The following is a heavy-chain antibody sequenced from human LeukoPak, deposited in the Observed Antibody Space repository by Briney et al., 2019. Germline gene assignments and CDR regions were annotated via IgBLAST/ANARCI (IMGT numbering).Heavy chain of an antibody. CDR1: GFTFSSYE. V-gene: IGHV3-48*03. CDR3: AELGITMIGGV. CDR2: ISSSGSTI. D-gene: IGHD3-10*02. Sequence: PGGSLRLSCAACGFTFSSYEMNWDRQAPGKGLELVSYISSSGSTIYYADSVKGRFTISRDNAKNSLYLQMNSLRAEDTAVYYCAELGITMIGGVWGKGTTVTISS. J-gene: IGHJ6*04.